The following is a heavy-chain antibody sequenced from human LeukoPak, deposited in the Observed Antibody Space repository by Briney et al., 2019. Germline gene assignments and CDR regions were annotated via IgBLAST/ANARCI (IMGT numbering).Heavy chain of an antibody. V-gene: IGHV3-33*01. CDR2: IWYDGSNQ. Sequence: PGGSLRLSCAASGFTFTNYGMHWVRQAPGKGLEWVAIIWYDGSNQYYADSVKGRFTISRDNSKNTLYLQMDRLRAEDTAVYYCASSSIAARRAFDYWGQGTLVTVSS. CDR3: ASSSIAARRAFDY. D-gene: IGHD6-6*01. CDR1: GFTFTNYG. J-gene: IGHJ4*02.